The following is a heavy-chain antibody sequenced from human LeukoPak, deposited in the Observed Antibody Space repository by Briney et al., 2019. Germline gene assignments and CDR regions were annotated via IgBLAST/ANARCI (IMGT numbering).Heavy chain of an antibody. CDR1: GGSISSYY. V-gene: IGHV4-4*07. Sequence: SETLSLTCTVSGGSISSYYWSWIRQPAGKGLEWIGRIYTSGSTNYNPSLKSRVTMSVDTSKNQFSLKLSSVTAADTAVYYCARDLGSSWDRYYFDYWGQGTLATVSS. CDR3: ARDLGSSWDRYYFDY. J-gene: IGHJ4*02. D-gene: IGHD6-13*01. CDR2: IYTSGST.